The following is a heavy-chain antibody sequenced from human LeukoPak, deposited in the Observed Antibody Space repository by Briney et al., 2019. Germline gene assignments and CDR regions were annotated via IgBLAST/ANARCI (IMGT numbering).Heavy chain of an antibody. Sequence: PGESLRLPCAASGFTFSSYGMSWVRQAPGKGLEWVSAISGSGGSTYYADSVKGRFTISRDNSKNTLYLQMNSLRAEDTAVYYCAKDRWIQLWLSDYWGQGTLVTVSS. CDR2: ISGSGGST. CDR3: AKDRWIQLWLSDY. D-gene: IGHD5-18*01. J-gene: IGHJ4*02. CDR1: GFTFSSYG. V-gene: IGHV3-23*01.